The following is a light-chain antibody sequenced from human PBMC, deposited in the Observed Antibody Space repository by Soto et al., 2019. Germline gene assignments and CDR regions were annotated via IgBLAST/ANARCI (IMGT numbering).Light chain of an antibody. CDR3: SSYTIASVL. CDR2: DVV. V-gene: IGLV2-14*03. J-gene: IGLJ2*01. Sequence: QSALTQPASVSGSPGQSITISCTGTSSDIGSYNYVSWYQQHPGKAPKLIIYDVVNRPSGVSSRFSGSKSDNMASLTISGLQAEDEADYYCSSYTIASVLFGGGTKLTVL. CDR1: SSDIGSYNY.